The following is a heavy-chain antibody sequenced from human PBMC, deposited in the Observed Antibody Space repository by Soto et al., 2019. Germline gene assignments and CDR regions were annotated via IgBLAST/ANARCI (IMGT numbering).Heavy chain of an antibody. CDR1: GFTFSSYA. D-gene: IGHD6-19*01. Sequence: EVQLLESGGGLVQPGGSLRLSCAASGFTFSSYAMSWVRQAPGKGLEWVAAISGSGGSTYYADSVKGRFTISRDKSKNTLYLQMNSLRAEDTAVYYCAKDSSGWYANWFDPWGQGTLVTVSS. J-gene: IGHJ5*02. CDR2: ISGSGGST. V-gene: IGHV3-23*01. CDR3: AKDSSGWYANWFDP.